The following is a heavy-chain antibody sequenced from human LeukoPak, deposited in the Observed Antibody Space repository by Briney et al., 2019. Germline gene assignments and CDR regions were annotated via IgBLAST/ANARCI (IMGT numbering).Heavy chain of an antibody. J-gene: IGHJ3*02. CDR1: GGSISSSSYY. Sequence: SETLSLTCTVSGGSISSSSYYWGWIRQPPGKGLEWIGEINHSGSTNYNPSLKSRVTISVDTSKNQFSLKLSSVTAADTAVYYCARGGLTMGAFDIWGQGTMVTVSS. CDR2: INHSGST. V-gene: IGHV4-39*07. D-gene: IGHD1-1*01. CDR3: ARGGLTMGAFDI.